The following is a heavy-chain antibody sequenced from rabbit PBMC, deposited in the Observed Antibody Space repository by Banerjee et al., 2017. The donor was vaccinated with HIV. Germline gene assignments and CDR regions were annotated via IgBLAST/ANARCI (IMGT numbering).Heavy chain of an antibody. V-gene: IGHV1S40*01. D-gene: IGHD6-1*01. CDR1: GFSFSSNYY. J-gene: IGHJ4*01. Sequence: QSLEESGGDLVKPGASLTLTCTASGFSFSSNYYMCWVRQAPGKGLEWIACIYVSSNNGNTYYASWAKGRFTISKTSSTTVTLQMTSLTAADTATYFCARGLRPDYTTAGAYAYALDLWGPGTLVTVS. CDR3: ARGLRPDYTTAGAYAYALDL. CDR2: IYVSSNNGNT.